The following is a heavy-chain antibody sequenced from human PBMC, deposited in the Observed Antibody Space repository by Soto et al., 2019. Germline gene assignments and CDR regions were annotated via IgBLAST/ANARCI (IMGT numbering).Heavy chain of an antibody. Sequence: GSGPTLVNPTQTLTLTCTFSGFSLSTSGMCVSWIRQPPGKALEWLARIDWDDDKYYSTSLKTRLTISKDTSKNQVVLTMTNMDPVDTAPYYCARTRPFYDILTGSETYDAFDIWGHGTMVTISS. V-gene: IGHV2-70*11. CDR2: IDWDDDK. CDR3: ARTRPFYDILTGSETYDAFDI. D-gene: IGHD3-9*01. CDR1: GFSLSTSGMC. J-gene: IGHJ3*02.